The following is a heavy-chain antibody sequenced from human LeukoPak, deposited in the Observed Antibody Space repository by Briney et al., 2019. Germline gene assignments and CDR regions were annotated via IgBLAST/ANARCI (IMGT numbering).Heavy chain of an antibody. D-gene: IGHD3-9*01. Sequence: PGGSLRLSCAASAFTFDDYGMSWVRQAPGKGLEWVSGISWNSGSIGYADSVKGRFTISRDNAKNSLYLQMNSLRAEDTALYYCARAIRYFDWFQSSAFDIWGQGTMVTVSS. CDR2: ISWNSGSI. V-gene: IGHV3-9*01. CDR1: AFTFDDYG. CDR3: ARAIRYFDWFQSSAFDI. J-gene: IGHJ3*02.